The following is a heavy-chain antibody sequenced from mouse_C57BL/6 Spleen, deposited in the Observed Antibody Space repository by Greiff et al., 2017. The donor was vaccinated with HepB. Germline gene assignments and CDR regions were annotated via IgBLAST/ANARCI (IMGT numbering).Heavy chain of an antibody. CDR3: ERSAVYDDYDVRVFDY. CDR2: INPYNGDT. J-gene: IGHJ2*01. V-gene: IGHV1-20*01. CDR1: GYSFTGYF. Sequence: EVQLQESGPELVKPGDSVKISCKASGYSFTGYFMNWVMQSHGKSLEWIGRINPYNGDTFYNQKFKGKATLTVDKSSSTAHMELRSLTSEDSAVYYCERSAVYDDYDVRVFDYWGQGTTLTVSS. D-gene: IGHD2-3*01.